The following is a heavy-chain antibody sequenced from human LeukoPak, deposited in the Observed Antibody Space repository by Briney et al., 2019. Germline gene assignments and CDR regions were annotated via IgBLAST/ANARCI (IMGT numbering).Heavy chain of an antibody. CDR2: IYSSGST. D-gene: IGHD2-2*01. V-gene: IGHV4-4*07. J-gene: IGHJ5*02. CDR3: ARGDCSSPSCTRGYNWFDP. Sequence: SETLSLTCTVSGGSISSYYWSWIRQPAGKGLEWIGRIYSSGSTNYNPSLQSRVTMSVDTSKNQFSLKLSSVTAADTAVYYCARGDCSSPSCTRGYNWFDPWGRGSLVTVSS. CDR1: GGSISSYY.